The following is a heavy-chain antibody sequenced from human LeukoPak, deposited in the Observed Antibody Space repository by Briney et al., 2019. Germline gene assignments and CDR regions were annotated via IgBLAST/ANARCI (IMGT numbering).Heavy chain of an antibody. V-gene: IGHV1-69*13. Sequence: SVKVSCKASGYTFTGYYMHWVRQAPGQGLEWMGGIIPIFGTANYAQKFQGRVTITADESTSTAYMELSSLRSEDTAVYYCAIVRGAILNFDYWGQGTLVTVSS. CDR1: GYTFTGYY. CDR2: IIPIFGTA. J-gene: IGHJ4*02. CDR3: AIVRGAILNFDY. D-gene: IGHD3-10*01.